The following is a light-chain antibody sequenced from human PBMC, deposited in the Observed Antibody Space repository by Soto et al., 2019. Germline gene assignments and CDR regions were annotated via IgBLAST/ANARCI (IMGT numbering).Light chain of an antibody. CDR2: DAS. V-gene: IGKV1-5*01. CDR1: QSITSW. J-gene: IGKJ1*01. CDR3: QQYNGRWT. Sequence: DIQMTPSPSTLSASVGDRVAITCRASQSITSWLAWYQQKPGKAPKLLIYDASSVESGVPSRFSGSGSGTEFTLTISSLRPDDYATYYCQQYNGRWTFGQGTKVDIK.